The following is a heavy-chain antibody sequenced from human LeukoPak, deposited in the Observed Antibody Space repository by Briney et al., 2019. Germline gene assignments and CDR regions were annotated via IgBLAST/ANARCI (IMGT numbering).Heavy chain of an antibody. CDR2: ISGSGGST. Sequence: GGSLRLPCAASGFTFSSYAMSWVRQAPGKGLEWVSAISGSGGSTYYADSVKGRFTISRDNSKNTLYLQMNSLRAEDTAVYYCAKDHLHCSSTSCYQALDYWGQGTLVTVSS. J-gene: IGHJ4*02. CDR3: AKDHLHCSSTSCYQALDY. D-gene: IGHD2-2*01. CDR1: GFTFSSYA. V-gene: IGHV3-23*01.